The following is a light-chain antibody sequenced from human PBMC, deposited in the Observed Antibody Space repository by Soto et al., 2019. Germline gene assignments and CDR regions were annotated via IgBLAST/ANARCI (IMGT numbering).Light chain of an antibody. Sequence: EIVLAQSPATLSLSPGERVTLTCRASQSVRSYLAWYQQKPGQAPRLLIYDASNRATGIPARFSGSGSGTDFHLTISSLEPEDFAVYYCQQRANWPATFGQGTRLEIK. J-gene: IGKJ5*01. CDR1: QSVRSY. CDR3: QQRANWPAT. V-gene: IGKV3-11*01. CDR2: DAS.